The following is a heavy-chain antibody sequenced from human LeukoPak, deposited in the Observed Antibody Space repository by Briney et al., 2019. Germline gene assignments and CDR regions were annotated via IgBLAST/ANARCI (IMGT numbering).Heavy chain of an antibody. V-gene: IGHV4-61*08. CDR2: IYYSGST. D-gene: IGHD1-14*01. CDR3: ARDHHGLDY. J-gene: IGHJ4*02. CDR1: GGSISSGGYY. Sequence: SETLSLTCTVSGGSISSGGYYWSWIRQPPGKGLQWIGYIYYSGSTNYNPSLKSRVTISVDTSKNQFSLKLTSVTAADTAVYYCARDHHGLDYWGQGTLVTVSS.